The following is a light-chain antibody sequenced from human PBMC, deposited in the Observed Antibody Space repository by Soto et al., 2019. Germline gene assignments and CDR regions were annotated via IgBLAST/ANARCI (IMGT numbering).Light chain of an antibody. CDR1: QSISSW. Sequence: IQMTQSPSTLSASVGDRVTITCRVSQSISSWLTWYQQKPGKAPEYLIYKASTLKSGVPSRFSGSGSGTEFTLTIDSLQPDDFATYYCQQYNSNSLTFGGGTRVEIK. V-gene: IGKV1-5*03. J-gene: IGKJ4*01. CDR2: KAS. CDR3: QQYNSNSLT.